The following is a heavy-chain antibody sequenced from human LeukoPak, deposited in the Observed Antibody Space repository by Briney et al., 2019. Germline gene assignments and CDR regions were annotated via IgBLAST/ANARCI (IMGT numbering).Heavy chain of an antibody. CDR2: ISGDGSYT. J-gene: IGHJ3*02. Sequence: GGSLRLSCTGSGFTFSTFWMHWVRQVPGEGLVWVSRISGDGSYTNYADSVKGRFTISRDNAKNTLYLQVNSLRAEDTAIYYCVRATAGTRNSLDTWGQGTMVTVSS. V-gene: IGHV3-74*01. D-gene: IGHD6-13*01. CDR1: GFTFSTFW. CDR3: VRATAGTRNSLDT.